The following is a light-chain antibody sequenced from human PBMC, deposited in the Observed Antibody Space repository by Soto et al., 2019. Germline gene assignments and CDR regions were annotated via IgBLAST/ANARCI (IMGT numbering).Light chain of an antibody. Sequence: QSVLTQPTSASGSPGQSVTISCTGTSSDVGGYDYVSWYQQHPGKAPKLMIYEVTIRPSGVSDRFSGSKSGNTASLTVSGLQAEDEADDYCSSYTGGNPSYVFGTGTKLTVL. J-gene: IGLJ1*01. CDR1: SSDVGGYDY. CDR3: SSYTGGNPSYV. CDR2: EVT. V-gene: IGLV2-8*01.